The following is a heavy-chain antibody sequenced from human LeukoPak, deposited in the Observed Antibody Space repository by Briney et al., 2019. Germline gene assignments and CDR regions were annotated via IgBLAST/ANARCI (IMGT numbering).Heavy chain of an antibody. CDR2: IRINDNSYAS. D-gene: IGHD6-19*01. J-gene: IGHJ4*01. V-gene: IGHV3-73*01. CDR3: TSDRLGSGWSFDY. Sequence: WETLRLSCAASGFTFSGTAMHWVRQASGPGKKLVGRIRINDNSYASAYAASEKGRSTIYRYDSKYTAYLQMNSLKAEAAAFYYCTSDRLGSGWSFDYWGQGTLVTVSS. CDR1: GFTFSGTA.